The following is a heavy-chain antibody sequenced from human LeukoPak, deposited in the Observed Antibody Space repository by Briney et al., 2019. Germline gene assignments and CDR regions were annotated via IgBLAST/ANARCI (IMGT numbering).Heavy chain of an antibody. D-gene: IGHD6-13*01. Sequence: GGSQRLSCAASGFTFSNYDMHWVRQAPGKGLEWVAFLRNDGRSKYYADSVKGRFTISTDNSKNTLYLQMNSLRAEDTAVYYCARNALPSIAAAGPEAYYYYMDVWGKGTTVTVSS. V-gene: IGHV3-30*02. CDR3: ARNALPSIAAAGPEAYYYYMDV. J-gene: IGHJ6*03. CDR2: LRNDGRSK. CDR1: GFTFSNYD.